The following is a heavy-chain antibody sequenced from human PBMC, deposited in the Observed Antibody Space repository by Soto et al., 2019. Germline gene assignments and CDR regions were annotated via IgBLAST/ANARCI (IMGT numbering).Heavy chain of an antibody. CDR3: ARGNVANYFKP. CDR1: GYTFANYW. CDR2: IYPSDSTV. J-gene: IGHJ5*02. V-gene: IGHV5-51*01. Sequence: GESLKISCEASGYTFANYWIVWVRQMPGKGLEWMGIIYPSDSTVKYSPSVQGQVTMSVDKSISTAYLQWSSLKASDAAVYYCARGNVANYFKPWGQGTLVTVSS. D-gene: IGHD1-7*01.